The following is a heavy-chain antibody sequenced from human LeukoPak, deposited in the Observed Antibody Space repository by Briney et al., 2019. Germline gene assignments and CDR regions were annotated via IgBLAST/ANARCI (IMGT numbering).Heavy chain of an antibody. Sequence: PGGSLRLSCAASGFTFSDYYMSWVRQAPGKGLAWVSRIRTDGGTKYYADSVKGRFTVSRDNARNTLYLQMDSLRVDDTAVYYCARDWAWGGFDHWGQGTLVTVSS. CDR3: ARDWAWGGFDH. V-gene: IGHV3-74*01. CDR2: IRTDGGTK. D-gene: IGHD3-16*01. J-gene: IGHJ4*02. CDR1: GFTFSDYY.